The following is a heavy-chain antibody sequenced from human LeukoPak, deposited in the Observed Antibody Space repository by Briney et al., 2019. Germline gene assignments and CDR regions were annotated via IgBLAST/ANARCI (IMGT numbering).Heavy chain of an antibody. Sequence: GGSLRLSCAASGFTFSSYGMHWVRQAPGKGLEWVSYISSSGITIYYADFVKGRFTISRDNAKNSLYLQMNSLRAEDTAVYYCARYTFYYDSSGYYLVDYWGQGTLVTVSS. CDR2: ISSSGITI. D-gene: IGHD3-22*01. J-gene: IGHJ4*02. CDR1: GFTFSSYG. CDR3: ARYTFYYDSSGYYLVDY. V-gene: IGHV3-48*04.